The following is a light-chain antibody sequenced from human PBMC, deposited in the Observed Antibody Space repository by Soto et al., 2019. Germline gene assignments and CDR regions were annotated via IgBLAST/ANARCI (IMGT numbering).Light chain of an antibody. Sequence: QSALTQPASGSGSPGQSITISCTGTSSDVGGYNYVSWYHQHPGKAPKLMIYDVSNRPSGVSNRFSGSNSGNTASLTIAGLQAEDEADYYCSSDTSSSGVFGGGTKLTVL. J-gene: IGLJ3*02. CDR3: SSDTSSSGV. CDR1: SSDVGGYNY. CDR2: DVS. V-gene: IGLV2-14*01.